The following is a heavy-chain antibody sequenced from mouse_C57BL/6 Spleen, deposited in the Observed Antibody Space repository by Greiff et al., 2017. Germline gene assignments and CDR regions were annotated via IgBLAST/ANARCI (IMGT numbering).Heavy chain of an antibody. D-gene: IGHD2-4*01. CDR1: GYTFTSYW. Sequence: QVQLQQPGAELVRPGSSVKLSCKASGYTFTSYWMHWVKQRPIQGLEWIGNIDPSDSETHYNQKFKDKATLTVDKSSSTAYMQLSSLTSEDSAVYYCARGLRRGDYYAMEYWGQGTSVTVSS. CDR2: IDPSDSET. J-gene: IGHJ4*01. CDR3: ARGLRRGDYYAMEY. V-gene: IGHV1-52*01.